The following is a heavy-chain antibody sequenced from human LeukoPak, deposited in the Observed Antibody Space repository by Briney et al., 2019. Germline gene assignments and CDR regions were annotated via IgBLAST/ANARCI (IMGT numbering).Heavy chain of an antibody. CDR2: ISGSGGST. V-gene: IGHV3-23*01. Sequence: GGSLRLSCAASGFTFSSYAMSWVRQAPGKGLEWVSAISGSGGSTYYADSVKGRFTISRDNSKNTLYLQMNSLRAEDTAVYYCAKGHSSSWFSHHYYFDYWGQGTLVTVSS. D-gene: IGHD6-13*01. CDR1: GFTFSSYA. J-gene: IGHJ4*02. CDR3: AKGHSSSWFSHHYYFDY.